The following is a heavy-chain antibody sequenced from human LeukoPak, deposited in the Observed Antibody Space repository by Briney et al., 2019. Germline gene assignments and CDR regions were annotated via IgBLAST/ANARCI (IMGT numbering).Heavy chain of an antibody. CDR3: AKGFGRFDY. D-gene: IGHD2-15*01. CDR1: GLTFSSYG. J-gene: IGHJ4*02. Sequence: SGGSLRLSCAASGLTFSSYGMHWVRQAPGKGLEWVAFIRYDGSNNYYADSVKGRFPIFRDNSKNTLYLQINSLRAEDTAVYYCAKGFGRFDYWGQGTLVTVSS. V-gene: IGHV3-30*02. CDR2: IRYDGSNN.